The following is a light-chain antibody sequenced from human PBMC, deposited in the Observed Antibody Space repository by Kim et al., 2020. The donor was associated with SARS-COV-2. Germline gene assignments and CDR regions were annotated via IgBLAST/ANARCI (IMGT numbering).Light chain of an antibody. V-gene: IGKV3-20*01. Sequence: PGQTPPPPCRASQIVNPYFLAWSQHRPSQTPRLLIYGPSSSATCLPDMFSGSGSGTDFTLTSSRLEAEDFAVYYCQQYGYSPTWTFGQGTKVDIK. J-gene: IGKJ1*01. CDR3: QQYGYSPTWT. CDR1: QIVNPYF. CDR2: GPS.